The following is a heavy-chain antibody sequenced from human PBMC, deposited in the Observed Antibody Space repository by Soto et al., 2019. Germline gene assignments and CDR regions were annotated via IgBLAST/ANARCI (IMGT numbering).Heavy chain of an antibody. J-gene: IGHJ1*01. CDR2: ISGSGGGT. CDR1: GFTFNIYA. Sequence: PGGSLRLSCAAFGFTFNIYAMSCVRQTQGKGLEWVSAISGSGGGTYYADSVEGRFTISRDNSNNTLYLQMSSLRAEDTAVYYCAKCGYDSSGRLLRYFRHPGQGTLVTVSS. CDR3: AKCGYDSSGRLLRYFRH. V-gene: IGHV3-23*01. D-gene: IGHD3-22*01.